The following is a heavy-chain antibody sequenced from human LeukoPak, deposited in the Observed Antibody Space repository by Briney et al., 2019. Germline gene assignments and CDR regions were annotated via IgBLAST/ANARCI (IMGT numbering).Heavy chain of an antibody. J-gene: IGHJ4*02. CDR3: ARAGGFFSPFGY. CDR2: IYYSGST. CDR1: GGSISSGGYY. D-gene: IGHD3-16*01. V-gene: IGHV4-31*02. Sequence: PSETLSLTCTVSGGSISSGGYYWSWIRQHPGDGLEWIGYIYYSGSTYYNPSLKSRVTISIDTSKNHVSLKLSSVTAADTAVYYCARAGGFFSPFGYWGQGTLVTVAS.